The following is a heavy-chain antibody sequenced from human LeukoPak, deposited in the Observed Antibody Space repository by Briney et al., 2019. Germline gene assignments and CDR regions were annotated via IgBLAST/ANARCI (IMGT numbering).Heavy chain of an antibody. D-gene: IGHD3-22*01. CDR2: IHYSGTT. J-gene: IGHJ4*02. CDR3: ATRGNYYYDTSGSYILAEIDY. CDR1: GGSIRSNSYY. Sequence: KPSETLSLTCTVSGGSIRSNSYYWGWIRQPPGKGLEWIGSIHYSGTTYYNPSLKSRVTISVDTSKNQFSLDMSSVTAADTAVYYCATRGNYYYDTSGSYILAEIDYWGPGSLVTVSS. V-gene: IGHV4-39*01.